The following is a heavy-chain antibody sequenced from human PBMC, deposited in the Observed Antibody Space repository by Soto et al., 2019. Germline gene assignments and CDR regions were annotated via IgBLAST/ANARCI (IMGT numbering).Heavy chain of an antibody. Sequence: SLRLSCAASGFTFSSYGMHWVCQAPGKGLEWVAIISYDGSEKYYADSVKGRFTISRDNSKNTLYLQMNSLRAEDTAVYFCARSTRSLVGYYYYYYGMDVWGQGTTVTVSS. CDR2: ISYDGSEK. J-gene: IGHJ6*02. D-gene: IGHD3-16*01. CDR1: GFTFSSYG. CDR3: ARSTRSLVGYYYYYYGMDV. V-gene: IGHV3-30*03.